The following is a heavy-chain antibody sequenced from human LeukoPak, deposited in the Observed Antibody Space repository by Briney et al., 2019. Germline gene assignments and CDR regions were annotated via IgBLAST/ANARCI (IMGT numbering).Heavy chain of an antibody. V-gene: IGHV4-39*01. CDR2: IYYSGST. CDR3: ARQEGGVLRFLEWFNNWFDP. J-gene: IGHJ5*02. Sequence: SETLSLTCTVSGGSISSSSYYWGWIRQPPGKGLEWIGSIYYSGSTYYNPSLKSRVTIPVDTSKNQFSLKLSSVTAADTAVYYCARQEGGVLRFLEWFNNWFDPWGQGTLVTVSS. CDR1: GGSISSSSYY. D-gene: IGHD3-3*01.